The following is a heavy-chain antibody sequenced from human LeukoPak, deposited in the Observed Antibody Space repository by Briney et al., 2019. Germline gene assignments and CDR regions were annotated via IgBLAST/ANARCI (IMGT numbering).Heavy chain of an antibody. D-gene: IGHD3-10*02. Sequence: PGGSLRLSCAASGFTFSSSAMNWVRQAPGKGLEWVSYISSSGSTIYYADSVKGRFTISRDNAKNSLYLQMNSLRAEDTAVYYCAELGITMIGGVWGEGTTVTISS. CDR1: GFTFSSSA. CDR2: ISSSGSTI. V-gene: IGHV3-48*03. J-gene: IGHJ6*04. CDR3: AELGITMIGGV.